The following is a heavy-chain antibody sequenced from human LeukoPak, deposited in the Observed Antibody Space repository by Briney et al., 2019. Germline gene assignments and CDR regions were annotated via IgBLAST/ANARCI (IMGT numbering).Heavy chain of an antibody. J-gene: IGHJ6*03. CDR3: ARLGRRYSGYDKYYYYYMDV. D-gene: IGHD5-12*01. CDR2: INHSGST. V-gene: IGHV4-34*01. Sequence: PSETLSLTCTVSGGSISSYYWSWIRQPPGKGLEWIGEINHSGSTNYNPSLKSRVTISVDTSNNQFSLKLSSVTAADTAVYYCARLGRRYSGYDKYYYYYMDVWGKGTTVTISS. CDR1: GGSISSYY.